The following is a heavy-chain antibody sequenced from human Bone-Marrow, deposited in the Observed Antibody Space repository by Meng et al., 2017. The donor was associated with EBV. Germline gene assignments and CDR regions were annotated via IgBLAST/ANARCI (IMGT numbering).Heavy chain of an antibody. D-gene: IGHD2-2*02. CDR1: GGSFSGYY. Sequence: QVQLQQWGAGLLKPSXXLSLTCAVYGGSFSGYYWSWIRQPPGKGLEWIGEINHSGSTNYNPSLKSRVTISVDTSKNQFSLKLSSVTAADTAIYYCARGIPQGGTWWFDPWGQGTLGTVSS. J-gene: IGHJ5*02. CDR2: INHSGST. CDR3: ARGIPQGGTWWFDP. V-gene: IGHV4-34*01.